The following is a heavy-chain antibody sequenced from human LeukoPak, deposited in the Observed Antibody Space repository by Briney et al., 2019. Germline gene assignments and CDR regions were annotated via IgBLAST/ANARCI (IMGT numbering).Heavy chain of an antibody. CDR2: IYSGGST. Sequence: GGSLRLSCAASGFTVSSNYMSWVRQAPGKGLEWVSVIYSGGSTYYADSVKGRFTISRDNSKNTLYLQMNSLRAEDTAVYYCARVTRGYSYGYFDYWGQGTLVTVSS. CDR1: GFTVSSNY. J-gene: IGHJ4*02. CDR3: ARVTRGYSYGYFDY. D-gene: IGHD5-18*01. V-gene: IGHV3-53*01.